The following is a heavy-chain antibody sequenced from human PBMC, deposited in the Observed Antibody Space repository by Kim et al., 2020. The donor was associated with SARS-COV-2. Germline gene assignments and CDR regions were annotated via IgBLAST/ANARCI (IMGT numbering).Heavy chain of an antibody. CDR3: AGSILNYFDY. Sequence: GGSLRLSCAASGFTFSSYAMSWVRQAPGKGLEWVSAISGSGGSTYYADSVKGRFTISRDNSQNMLYLQMKSLRAQDTGVYYCAGSILNYFDYWGQGTLVT. CDR2: ISGSGGST. V-gene: IGHV3-23*01. J-gene: IGHJ4*02. CDR1: GFTFSSYA. D-gene: IGHD2-8*02.